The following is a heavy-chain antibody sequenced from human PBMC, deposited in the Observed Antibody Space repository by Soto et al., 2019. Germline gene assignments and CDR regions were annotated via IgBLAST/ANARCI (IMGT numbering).Heavy chain of an antibody. CDR1: GFTFSDYY. CDR3: ASPSNWNYADY. Sequence: GGSLRLSCAASGFTFSDYYMSWIRQAPGKGLEWVSYISSSGSTIYYADSVKGRFTISRDNAKNSLYLHMNSLRAEDTAVYYCASPSNWNYADYWGQGTLVTVSS. CDR2: ISSSGSTI. D-gene: IGHD1-1*01. V-gene: IGHV3-11*01. J-gene: IGHJ4*02.